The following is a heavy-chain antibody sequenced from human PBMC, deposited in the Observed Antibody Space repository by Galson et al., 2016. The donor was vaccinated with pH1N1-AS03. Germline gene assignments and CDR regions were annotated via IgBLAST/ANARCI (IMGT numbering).Heavy chain of an antibody. J-gene: IGHJ6*02. CDR1: GLTFSDFD. CDR3: ARDPHGLDV. CDR2: IGSAGDT. V-gene: IGHV3-13*01. Sequence: SLRLSCAASGLTFSDFDMHWVRQVSRKGLDWVSGIGSAGDTYYAASVKGRFTISRENAKNSLYLQMSSVTAGDTAVYYCARDPHGLDVWGQGTAVTVSS.